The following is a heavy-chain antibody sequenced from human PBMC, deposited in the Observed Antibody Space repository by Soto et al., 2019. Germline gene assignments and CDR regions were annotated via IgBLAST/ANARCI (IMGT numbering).Heavy chain of an antibody. D-gene: IGHD1-26*01. CDR1: GFTFSNYG. CDR2: ISYDGSIK. J-gene: IGHJ4*02. CDR3: VKGIGNYSALDY. V-gene: IGHV3-30*18. Sequence: QVQLVESGGGVVQPGRSLRLSCAASGFTFSNYGMYWFRHAPGKGLVWGAFISYDGSIKFYADPMKGRHTISRDNSKNTLYLQMNSLRVEDTVVYYCVKGIGNYSALDYWGQGTLVTVSS.